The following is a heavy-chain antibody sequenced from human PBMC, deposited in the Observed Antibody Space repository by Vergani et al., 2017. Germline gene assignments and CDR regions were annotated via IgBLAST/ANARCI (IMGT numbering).Heavy chain of an antibody. CDR1: GFTFSSYE. Sequence: EVQLVESGGGLVQPGGSLRLSCAASGFTFSSYEMNWVRQAPGKGLEWVSYISSSGSTIYYADSVKGRFPFSRDNAKNSLYLQMNSLRAEDTAVYYCARAEGPRGMDVWGQGTTVTVSS. CDR2: ISSSGSTI. V-gene: IGHV3-48*03. J-gene: IGHJ6*02. CDR3: ARAEGPRGMDV.